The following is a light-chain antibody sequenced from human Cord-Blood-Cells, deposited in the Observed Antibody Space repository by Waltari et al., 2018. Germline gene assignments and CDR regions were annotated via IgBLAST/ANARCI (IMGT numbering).Light chain of an antibody. Sequence: EIVLTQSPGTLSLSPGERATLSCRASQSVSSSYLALYQQKPGQAPRLLIYGASSRATGIPDRFSGSGSGTDFTLTISRLEPEDFAVYYCQQYGSSPRRTFGQGTKVEIK. J-gene: IGKJ1*01. CDR1: QSVSSSY. V-gene: IGKV3-20*01. CDR2: GAS. CDR3: QQYGSSPRRT.